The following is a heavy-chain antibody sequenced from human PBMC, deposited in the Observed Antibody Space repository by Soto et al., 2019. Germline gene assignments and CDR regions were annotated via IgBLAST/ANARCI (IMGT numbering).Heavy chain of an antibody. Sequence: SETLSLTCGVSGDSVSSVNWWSWVRQAPGKGLEWIGEIYHSGTTNYNPSLTGRVTMSVDKSKNQFSLKLSSVTAADTAVYYCARRGLYSSSWSLYFDYWGQGTLVTVSS. CDR3: ARRGLYSSSWSLYFDY. CDR2: IYHSGTT. D-gene: IGHD6-13*01. V-gene: IGHV4-4*02. CDR1: GDSVSSVNW. J-gene: IGHJ4*02.